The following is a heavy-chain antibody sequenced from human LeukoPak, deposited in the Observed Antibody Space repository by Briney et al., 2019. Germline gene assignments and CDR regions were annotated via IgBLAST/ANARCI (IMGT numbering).Heavy chain of an antibody. Sequence: PSETLSLTCTVSGGSISSYYWSWIRQPPGKGLEWIGYIYYSGSTNYNPSLKSRVTISVDTSKNQFSLKLSSVTAADTAVYYCARGGYSEAFDYWGQGTLVTVSS. CDR3: ARGGYSEAFDY. D-gene: IGHD4-23*01. V-gene: IGHV4-59*01. CDR1: GGSISSYY. J-gene: IGHJ4*02. CDR2: IYYSGST.